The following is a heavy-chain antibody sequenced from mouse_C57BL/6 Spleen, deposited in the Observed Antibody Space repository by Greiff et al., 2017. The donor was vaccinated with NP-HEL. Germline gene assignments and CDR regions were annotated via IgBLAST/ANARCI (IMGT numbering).Heavy chain of an antibody. CDR1: CYTFTSYW. CDR2: IDPSDSYT. J-gene: IGHJ2*01. CDR3: ARGTTVVVFDY. Sequence: VQLQQPGAELVMPGASVKLSCKASCYTFTSYWMHWVKQRPGQGLEWIGEIDPSDSYTNYNQKFKGKSTLTVDKSSSTAYMQLSSLTSEDSAVYYCARGTTVVVFDYWGQGTTLTVSS. V-gene: IGHV1-69*01. D-gene: IGHD1-1*01.